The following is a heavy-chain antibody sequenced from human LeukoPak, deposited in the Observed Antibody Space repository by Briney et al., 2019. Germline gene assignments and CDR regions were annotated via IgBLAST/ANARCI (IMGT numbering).Heavy chain of an antibody. CDR2: ISAYKGDT. V-gene: IGHV1-18*01. CDR1: VYTFTSYG. D-gene: IGHD1-26*01. J-gene: IGHJ4*02. Sequence: GASVKVSCKASVYTFTSYGISWVRQAPGQGLEWMGWISAYKGDTDFAQKLKGRVTLTTDTSTSTAYMKLRSLRADDTAVYYCARDNQGLVGYWGQGTLVTVSS. CDR3: ARDNQGLVGY.